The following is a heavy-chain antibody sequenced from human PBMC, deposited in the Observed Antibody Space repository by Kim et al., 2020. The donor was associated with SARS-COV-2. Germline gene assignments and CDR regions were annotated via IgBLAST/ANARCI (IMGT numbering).Heavy chain of an antibody. V-gene: IGHV3-74*01. CDR2: ITSDGSDI. CDR3: ASDPDYGGYSRKDY. Sequence: GGSLRLSCVASGLTFSSRWMHWVRQSPGKGLVWVSRITSDGSDIIYADSVKGRFTISRDNAKNTLYLQMNSLRAEDTAVYYCASDPDYGGYSRKDYWGRGTLVTVSS. CDR1: GLTFSSRW. D-gene: IGHD4-17*01. J-gene: IGHJ4*02.